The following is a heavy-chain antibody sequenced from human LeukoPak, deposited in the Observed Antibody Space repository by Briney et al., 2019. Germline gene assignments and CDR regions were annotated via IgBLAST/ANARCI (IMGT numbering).Heavy chain of an antibody. CDR2: INRSGST. J-gene: IGHJ5*02. CDR3: ARCRLRVVVVAAGWFDP. CDR1: GGSFSGYY. Sequence: PSETLSLTCAVYGGSFSGYYWSWIRQPPGKGLEWIGEINRSGSTNYNPSLKSRVTISVDTSKNQFSLKLSSVTAADTAVYYCARCRLRVVVVAAGWFDPWGQGTLVTVSS. V-gene: IGHV4-34*01. D-gene: IGHD2-15*01.